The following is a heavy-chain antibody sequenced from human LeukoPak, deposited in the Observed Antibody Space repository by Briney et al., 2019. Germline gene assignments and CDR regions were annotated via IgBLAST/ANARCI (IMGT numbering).Heavy chain of an antibody. J-gene: IGHJ6*04. D-gene: IGHD3-16*02. Sequence: SETLSLTCAVSGGSISSGGYSWSWIRQPPGKGLEWIGYIYHSGSTYYNPSLKSRVTISVDRSKNQFSLKLSSVTAADTAAYYCAQGYTSGMDVWGKGTTVTVSS. CDR2: IYHSGST. CDR3: AQGYTSGMDV. V-gene: IGHV4-30-2*01. CDR1: GGSISSGGYS.